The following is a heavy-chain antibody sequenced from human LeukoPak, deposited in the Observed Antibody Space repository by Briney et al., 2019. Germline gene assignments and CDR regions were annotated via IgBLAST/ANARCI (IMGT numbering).Heavy chain of an antibody. V-gene: IGHV3-21*01. CDR1: GFTFSSYS. D-gene: IGHD2-2*01. CDR2: ISSSNSYI. Sequence: GGSLRLSCAVSGFTFSSYSMNWVRQAPGKGLEWVSSISSSNSYIYYADSVKGRFTISRDNAKNSLYLQMNSLRAEDTAVYYCARDWRAIVVVPAAPFFDYWGQGTLVTVSS. CDR3: ARDWRAIVVVPAAPFFDY. J-gene: IGHJ4*02.